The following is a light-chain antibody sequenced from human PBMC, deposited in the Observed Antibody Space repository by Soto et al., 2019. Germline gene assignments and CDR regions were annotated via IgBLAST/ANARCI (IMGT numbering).Light chain of an antibody. J-gene: IGLJ1*01. V-gene: IGLV1-47*01. CDR1: SSNIGSNY. CDR2: KNN. CDR3: AAWDDSLSGRV. Sequence: QSVLTQPPSASGTPGQRVTISCSGSSSNIGSNYVSWYQHLPGTAPKLVIYKNNQRPSGVPDRFSGSRSGTSASLALSGLRSDDEADYYCAAWDDSLSGRVFGTGTKLTVL.